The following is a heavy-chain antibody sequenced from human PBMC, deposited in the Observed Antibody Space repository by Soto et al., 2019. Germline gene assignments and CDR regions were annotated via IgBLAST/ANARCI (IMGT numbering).Heavy chain of an antibody. V-gene: IGHV4-30-2*01. Sequence: QLQLQESGSGLVKPSQTLSLTCAVSGGSISSGGYSWSXIXXPXXXGLEWIGYIYHSGSTYYNPSLKSRVTISVDRSKNQFSLKLSSVTAADTAVYYCARGWGSNYLFDYWGQGTLVTVSS. CDR1: GGSISSGGYS. D-gene: IGHD4-4*01. CDR3: ARGWGSNYLFDY. CDR2: IYHSGST. J-gene: IGHJ4*02.